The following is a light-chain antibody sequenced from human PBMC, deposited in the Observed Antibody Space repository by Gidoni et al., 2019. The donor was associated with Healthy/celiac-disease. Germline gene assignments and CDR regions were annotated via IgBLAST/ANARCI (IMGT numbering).Light chain of an antibody. V-gene: IGKV1-39*01. Sequence: DIQMPQSPSSLSASVGDRVTITCRASQSISSYLNWYQQKPGKAPKLLIYAASSLQSGVPSRFSGSGSGTDFTLTISSLQPEDFATYYCQQGYSTPLTFGGXTKVEIK. CDR1: QSISSY. J-gene: IGKJ4*01. CDR2: AAS. CDR3: QQGYSTPLT.